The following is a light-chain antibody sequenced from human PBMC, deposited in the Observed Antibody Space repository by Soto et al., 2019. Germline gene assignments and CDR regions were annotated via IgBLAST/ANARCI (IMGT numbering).Light chain of an antibody. CDR1: QSISRY. CDR2: SAS. CDR3: LQYNGYYRT. V-gene: IGKV1-5*01. Sequence: DIQMTQSPSSLSASVGDRVTVTCRAGQSISRYLNWYQQRPGKAPKLLIYSASTLQTGVPSRFSGSGSGTTFTLTISSLQSDDFATYYCLQYNGYYRTFGQGTKVDIK. J-gene: IGKJ1*01.